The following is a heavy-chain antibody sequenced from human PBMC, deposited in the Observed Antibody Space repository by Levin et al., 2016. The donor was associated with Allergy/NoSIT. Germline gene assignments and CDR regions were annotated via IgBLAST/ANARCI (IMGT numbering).Heavy chain of an antibody. V-gene: IGHV3-33*01. CDR1: GFTFSSYG. Sequence: GGSLRLSCAASGFTFSSYGMHWVRQAPGKGLEWVAVIWYDGSNKYYADSVKGRFTISRDNSKNTLYLQMNSLRAEDTAVYYCARGGGAVTTLLNYWGQGTLVTVSS. J-gene: IGHJ4*02. CDR3: ARGGGAVTTLLNY. CDR2: IWYDGSNK. D-gene: IGHD4-17*01.